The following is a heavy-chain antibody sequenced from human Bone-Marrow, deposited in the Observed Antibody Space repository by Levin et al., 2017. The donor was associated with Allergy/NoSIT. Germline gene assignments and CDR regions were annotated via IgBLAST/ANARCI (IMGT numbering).Heavy chain of an antibody. J-gene: IGHJ2*01. CDR2: LSSSSQYI. D-gene: IGHD3-22*01. V-gene: IGHV3-21*01. Sequence: LSLTCAASGFTFSTYSMNWVRLAPGKRPEWVSSLSSSSQYINYADSVKGRFTISRDNAKNSVYLQLNSLRAEDTAVYYCARAFSKYYDSTSYYYDPNDWYFDLWGRGTLVTVSS. CDR1: GFTFSTYS. CDR3: ARAFSKYYDSTSYYYDPNDWYFDL.